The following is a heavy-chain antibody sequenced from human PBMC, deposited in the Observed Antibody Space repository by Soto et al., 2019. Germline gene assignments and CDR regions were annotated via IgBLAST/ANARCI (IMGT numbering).Heavy chain of an antibody. Sequence: VQLVEAGGGLVQPGGSLRISCAASGFTFSSYVMTWVRQAPGKGLEWFSYISYSGTITHYADSVKGRFNISRDNAKNSLYLHINSLRADDTAVYYCARVGRPVRQCGSGEVIDYWGQGTLVTVSS. CDR2: ISYSGTIT. J-gene: IGHJ4*02. CDR3: ARVGRPVRQCGSGEVIDY. V-gene: IGHV3-48*03. CDR1: GFTFSSYV. D-gene: IGHD3-10*01.